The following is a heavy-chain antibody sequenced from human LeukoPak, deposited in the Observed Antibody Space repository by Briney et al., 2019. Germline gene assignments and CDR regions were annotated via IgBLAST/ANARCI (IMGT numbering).Heavy chain of an antibody. D-gene: IGHD3-10*01. CDR2: IYSGGST. V-gene: IGHV3-53*01. J-gene: IGHJ3*02. CDR1: GFTVSSNY. Sequence: GGSLRLSCAASGFTVSSNYMSWVRQAPGKGLEWVSVIYSGGSTYYADSVKGRFTISRDNSKNTLYLQMNSLRAEDTAVYYCARWFGEFPYPFDIWGQGTMVTVSS. CDR3: ARWFGEFPYPFDI.